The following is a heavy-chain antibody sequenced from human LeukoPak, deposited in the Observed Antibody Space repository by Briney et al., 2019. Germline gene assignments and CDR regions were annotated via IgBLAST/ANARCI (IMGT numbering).Heavy chain of an antibody. V-gene: IGHV4-34*01. Sequence: SETLSLTCAVYGGSFSGYYWSWIRQPPGKGLEWIGEINHSGSTNYNPSLKSRVTISVDTSKNQFSLKLSSVTAADTAVYSCARGMFYYHTSGSSFSWGQGTLVTVSS. CDR3: ARGMFYYHTSGSSFS. D-gene: IGHD3-22*01. CDR1: GGSFSGYY. CDR2: INHSGST. J-gene: IGHJ4*02.